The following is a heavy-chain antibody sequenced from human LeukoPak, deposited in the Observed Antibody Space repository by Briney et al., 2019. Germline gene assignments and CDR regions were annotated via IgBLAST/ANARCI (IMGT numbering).Heavy chain of an antibody. CDR3: AITPGPYDSSRNYYPFDY. V-gene: IGHV4-4*07. CDR1: GGSISSYY. J-gene: IGHJ4*02. CDR2: FYTSGNS. D-gene: IGHD3-22*01. Sequence: SETLSLTRTVSGGSISSYYWNWIRQPAGKGLEWIGRFYTSGNSNNNPSLKSRVTMSVDTSKNQFSLELTSVTAADTAVYYCAITPGPYDSSRNYYPFDYWGQGTLVTVSS.